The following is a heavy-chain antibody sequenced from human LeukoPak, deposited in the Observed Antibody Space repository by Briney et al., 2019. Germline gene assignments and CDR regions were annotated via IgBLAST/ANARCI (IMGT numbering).Heavy chain of an antibody. Sequence: ASVNVSCKASGYTFTSYGISWVRQAPGQGLEWMGWISAYNGNTNYAQKLQGRVTMTTDTSTSTAYMELRSLRSDDTAVYYCARDPYYYDSSGARFDYWGQGTLVTVSS. J-gene: IGHJ4*02. CDR2: ISAYNGNT. CDR1: GYTFTSYG. V-gene: IGHV1-18*01. CDR3: ARDPYYYDSSGARFDY. D-gene: IGHD3-22*01.